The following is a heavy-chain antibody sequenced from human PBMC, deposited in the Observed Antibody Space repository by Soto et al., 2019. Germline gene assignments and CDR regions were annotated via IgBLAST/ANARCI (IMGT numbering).Heavy chain of an antibody. CDR3: ARRYGGNFDY. D-gene: IGHD1-26*01. Sequence: QVQLQESGPGLVKPSETLSLTCTVSGGSISSYYWSWIRQPPGKGLEWIGYIYYSGSTNYNPSLKSLVAISVDTSKNQFSLKLTSVTAADTDVYYCARRYGGNFDYWGQGTLVTVSS. J-gene: IGHJ4*02. V-gene: IGHV4-59*01. CDR2: IYYSGST. CDR1: GGSISSYY.